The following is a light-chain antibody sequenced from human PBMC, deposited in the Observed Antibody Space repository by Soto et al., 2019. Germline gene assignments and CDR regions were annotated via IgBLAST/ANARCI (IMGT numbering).Light chain of an antibody. V-gene: IGKV3-11*01. CDR1: QSVSSY. CDR2: DAS. J-gene: IGKJ4*01. CDR3: QQRRNWLT. Sequence: EIVLTQSPATLSLSPGERATLSCRASQSVSSYLAWYQQKPGQAPRLVIYDASNRATGIPARFSGSGSGTDFTLTISCLEPEDFAVYYCQQRRNWLTFGGGTKVEIK.